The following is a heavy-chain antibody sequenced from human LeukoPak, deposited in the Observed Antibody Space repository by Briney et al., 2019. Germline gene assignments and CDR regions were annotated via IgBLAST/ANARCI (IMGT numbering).Heavy chain of an antibody. D-gene: IGHD2-15*01. CDR2: IWYDGSNK. CDR3: ARLYCSGGSCCFDY. V-gene: IGHV3-33*01. J-gene: IGHJ4*02. CDR1: GFTFSNYG. Sequence: GGSLRLSCAASGFTFSNYGMHWVRQAPGKGLEWVALIWYDGSNKRYADSVKGRFTISRDNSKNTLYLQMNSLRAEDTAVYYCARLYCSGGSCCFDYWGQGTLVTVSS.